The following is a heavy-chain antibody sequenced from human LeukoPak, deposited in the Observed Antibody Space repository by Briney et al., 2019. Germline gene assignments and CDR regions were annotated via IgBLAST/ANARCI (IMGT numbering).Heavy chain of an antibody. D-gene: IGHD6-19*01. CDR3: ARPFYSSGWYATFVY. J-gene: IGHJ4*02. CDR2: MNPNSGNT. Sequence: ASVKVSCKASGYTFTSYDINWVRQATGQGLEWMGWMNPNSGNTGYAQKFQGRVTMTRNTSISTAYMELSSLRSEDTAVYYCARPFYSSGWYATFVYWGQGTLVTVSS. V-gene: IGHV1-8*01. CDR1: GYTFTSYD.